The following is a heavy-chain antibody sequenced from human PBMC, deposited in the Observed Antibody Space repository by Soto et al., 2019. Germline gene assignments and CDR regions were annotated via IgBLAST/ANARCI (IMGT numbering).Heavy chain of an antibody. J-gene: IGHJ4*02. CDR2: IYYSGST. CDR3: ARAGGYSYYFDY. Sequence: SETLSLTCTVSGGSVSSGSYYWSWIRQPPGKGLEWIGYIYYSGSTDYNPSLKSRVTISVDTSKNQFSLKLSSVTAADTAVYYCARAGGYSYYFDYWGQGTLVTVSS. V-gene: IGHV4-61*01. CDR1: GGSVSSGSYY. D-gene: IGHD3-22*01.